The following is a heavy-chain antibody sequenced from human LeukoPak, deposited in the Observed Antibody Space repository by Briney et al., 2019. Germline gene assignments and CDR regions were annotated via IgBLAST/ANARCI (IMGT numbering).Heavy chain of an antibody. Sequence: SVKVSCKTSGYTFTTYAIHWVRQAPGQRLEWMGLINVDDGNTRYSQRFQGRVTITRDTSANTAYMELNSLRSEDTAVYYCARQGTYSSAIGMGYWGQGTLVTVSS. V-gene: IGHV1-3*01. CDR1: GYTFTTYA. J-gene: IGHJ4*02. CDR3: ARQGTYSSAIGMGY. CDR2: INVDDGNT. D-gene: IGHD6-19*01.